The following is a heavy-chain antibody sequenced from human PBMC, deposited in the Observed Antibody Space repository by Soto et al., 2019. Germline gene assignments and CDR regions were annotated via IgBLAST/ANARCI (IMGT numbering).Heavy chain of an antibody. CDR3: AGGRSGGGGNWFDP. CDR2: MNPNSGNT. V-gene: IGHV1-8*01. J-gene: IGHJ5*02. D-gene: IGHD3-10*01. Sequence: QVQLVQSGAEVKKPGASVKVSCKASGYTFTSYDINWVRQATGQGLEWMGWMNPNSGNTAYAQKFQGRVTMTRNTSISTAQLELRSLRSGDQAVYYLAGGRSGGGGNWFDPWGQGTLVTVSS. CDR1: GYTFTSYD.